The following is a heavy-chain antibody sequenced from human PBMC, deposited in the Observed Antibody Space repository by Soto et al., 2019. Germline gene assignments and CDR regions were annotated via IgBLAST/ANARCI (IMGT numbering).Heavy chain of an antibody. CDR1: GGSITYYN. CDR3: ARAASADF. D-gene: IGHD2-15*01. V-gene: IGHV4-59*01. Sequence: QVQLQESGPRLVRPSETLSLTCTVSGGSITYYNWGWIRQPPGKGLEWIGSVYYTGLTHFNPSLKSRVSMSVATSKNQFSLKLASVTSADTAVYYCARAASADFWGQGTLVTVSS. J-gene: IGHJ4*02. CDR2: VYYTGLT.